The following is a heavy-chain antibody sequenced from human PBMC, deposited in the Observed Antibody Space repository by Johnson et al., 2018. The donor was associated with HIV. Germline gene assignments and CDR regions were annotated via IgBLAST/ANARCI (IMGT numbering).Heavy chain of an antibody. D-gene: IGHD6-13*01. V-gene: IGHV3-15*01. Sequence: VQLVESGGGLVKPGGSLRLSCAGSGFTFSNAWMTWVRQAPGKGLEWVGRIKSKTDGGTTDYAAPVKGRFTISRDDSKNTLYLQMNSLKTEDTAVYYCTTDLGMGSSRPYDAFEIWGQGTMVTVSS. CDR3: TTDLGMGSSRPYDAFEI. CDR2: IKSKTDGGTT. J-gene: IGHJ3*02. CDR1: GFTFSNAW.